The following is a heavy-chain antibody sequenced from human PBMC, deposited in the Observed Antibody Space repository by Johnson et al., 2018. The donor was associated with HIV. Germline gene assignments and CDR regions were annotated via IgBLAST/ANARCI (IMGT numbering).Heavy chain of an antibody. Sequence: VQLVESGGGLVQPGGSLRLSCAASGFTFSSYWMHWVRQAPGKGLVWVSRINWNGGSTGYADSVKGRFTISRDNAKNSLYLQMNSLRAEDTALYYCARSRHGGIQPSDAFEIWGQGTMVTVSS. CDR3: ARSRHGGIQPSDAFEI. D-gene: IGHD3-16*01. J-gene: IGHJ3*02. CDR1: GFTFSSYW. V-gene: IGHV3-74*02. CDR2: INWNGGST.